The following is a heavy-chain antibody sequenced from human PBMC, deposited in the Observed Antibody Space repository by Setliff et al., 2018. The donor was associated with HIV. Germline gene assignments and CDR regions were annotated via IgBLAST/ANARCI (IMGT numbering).Heavy chain of an antibody. J-gene: IGHJ6*03. CDR2: INHSGST. V-gene: IGHV4-34*01. CDR3: ARGRYRSRWYASDHYYIDV. Sequence: SETLSLTCAVYGGSFSGYYWSWIRQPPGKGLEWIGEINHSGSTNYNPSLKSRVTISVDTSKNQFSLKLRSVTAADTALYYCARGRYRSRWYASDHYYIDVWGKGTTVTVSS. D-gene: IGHD6-13*01. CDR1: GGSFSGYY.